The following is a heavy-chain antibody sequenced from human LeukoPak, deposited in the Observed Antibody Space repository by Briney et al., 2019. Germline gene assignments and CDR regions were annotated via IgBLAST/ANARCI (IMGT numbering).Heavy chain of an antibody. V-gene: IGHV1-2*02. CDR3: ATDWLLGYCSGGSCYGSDY. D-gene: IGHD2-15*01. Sequence: ASVKVSCKASGYTFTGYYMHWVRQAPGQGLEWMGWINPNSGGTNYAQKFQGRVTMTRDTSISTAYMELSRLRSEDTAVYYCATDWLLGYCSGGSCYGSDYWGQGTLVTVSS. CDR1: GYTFTGYY. CDR2: INPNSGGT. J-gene: IGHJ4*02.